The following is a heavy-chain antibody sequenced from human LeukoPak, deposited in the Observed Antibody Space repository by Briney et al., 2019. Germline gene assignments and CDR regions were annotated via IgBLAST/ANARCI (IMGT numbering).Heavy chain of an antibody. CDR2: IKADGSKE. J-gene: IGHJ6*02. Sequence: GGSLRLSCRASGFTFSRYLMTWVRQGPGKGLEWVANIKADGSKEYYVDSVMGRFTISRDNAQNSLFLQMNSLRTDDTAVYHCARGYGDYYYGVDVWGQGTTVTVSS. CDR1: GFTFSRYL. V-gene: IGHV3-7*04. D-gene: IGHD4-17*01. CDR3: ARGYGDYYYGVDV.